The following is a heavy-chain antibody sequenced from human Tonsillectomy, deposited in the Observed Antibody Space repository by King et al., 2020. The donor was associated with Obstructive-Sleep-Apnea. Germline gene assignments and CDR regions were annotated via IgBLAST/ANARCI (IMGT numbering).Heavy chain of an antibody. V-gene: IGHV4-39*01. Sequence: QLQESGPGLVKPSETLSLTCTVSGGSISSSSYYWGWIRQPPGKGLEWIGSIYYSGSTYYNPSLKSRVTISVDTSKNQFSLKLSSVTAADTAVYYCAGLVETNWAVPFWYFDLWGRGTLVTVSS. D-gene: IGHD7-27*01. CDR1: GGSISSSSYY. CDR2: IYYSGST. CDR3: AGLVETNWAVPFWYFDL. J-gene: IGHJ2*01.